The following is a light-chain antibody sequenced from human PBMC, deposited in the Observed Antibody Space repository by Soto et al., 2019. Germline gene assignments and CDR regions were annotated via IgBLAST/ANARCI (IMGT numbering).Light chain of an antibody. J-gene: IGLJ2*01. CDR1: SSDVGGYNY. V-gene: IGLV2-14*01. CDR2: DVS. CDR3: SSYTSSSTSVV. Sequence: QSALTQPASVSGSPGQSITISCTGTSSDVGGYNYVSWYQQHPGKAPKLMIYDVSNRPSGVSSRFSGSKSGTTASLTISGLQAEDEADYYCSSYTSSSTSVVFGGGTKLTVL.